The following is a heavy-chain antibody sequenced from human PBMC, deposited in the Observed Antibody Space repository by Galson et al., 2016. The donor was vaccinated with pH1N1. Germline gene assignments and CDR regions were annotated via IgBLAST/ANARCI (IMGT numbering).Heavy chain of an antibody. J-gene: IGHJ5*02. Sequence: SVKVSCKASAFTFTFYYIHWVRQAPGQGLEWMGWINPKSGAPNDAQKFRGRFTMTRDPSINTVYMDLISLTSDVTAFYFCAREGSGYDFWFDPWGQGTLVTVSS. CDR1: AFTFTFYY. CDR3: AREGSGYDFWFDP. V-gene: IGHV1-2*02. CDR2: INPKSGAP. D-gene: IGHD5-12*01.